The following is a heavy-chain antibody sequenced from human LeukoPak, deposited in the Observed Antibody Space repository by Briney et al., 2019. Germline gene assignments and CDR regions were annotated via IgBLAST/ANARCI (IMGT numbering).Heavy chain of an antibody. Sequence: GASVKVSCKVSGYTLTELSMHWARQAPGKGLEWMGGFDPEDGETIYAQKFQGRVTMTEDTSTDTAYMELSSLRSEDTAVYYCATDVYCSSTSCMDVWGKGTTVTVSS. J-gene: IGHJ6*04. V-gene: IGHV1-24*01. CDR2: FDPEDGET. D-gene: IGHD2-2*01. CDR1: GYTLTELS. CDR3: ATDVYCSSTSCMDV.